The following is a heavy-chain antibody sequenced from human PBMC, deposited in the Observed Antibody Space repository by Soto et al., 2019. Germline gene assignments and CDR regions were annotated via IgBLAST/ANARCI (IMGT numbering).Heavy chain of an antibody. Sequence: ASVKVSCKASGYTFISYAMHWVRQAPGQRLEWMGWINAANGNTKYSQKFQGRVTITRDTSASTAYMELSSLRSEDTAVYYCARGGGWYVWFDPWGQGTLVTVSS. CDR1: GYTFISYA. V-gene: IGHV1-3*01. D-gene: IGHD6-19*01. J-gene: IGHJ5*02. CDR3: ARGGGWYVWFDP. CDR2: INAANGNT.